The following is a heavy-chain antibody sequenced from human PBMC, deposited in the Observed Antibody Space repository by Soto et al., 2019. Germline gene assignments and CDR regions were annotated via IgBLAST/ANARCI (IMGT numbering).Heavy chain of an antibody. CDR2: IYYSGTT. Sequence: SETLSLTCTVSGGSIGTTFYYWSWIRQPPGKGLEWIGMIYYSGTTYYNPSLRSRVTISVDTSKNQFSLWLTSVTAADTAVYYCARRRGNCSGGTCYPDFDYWGQGTRVTVSS. CDR1: GGSIGTTFYY. CDR3: ARRRGNCSGGTCYPDFDY. J-gene: IGHJ4*02. D-gene: IGHD2-15*01. V-gene: IGHV4-39*01.